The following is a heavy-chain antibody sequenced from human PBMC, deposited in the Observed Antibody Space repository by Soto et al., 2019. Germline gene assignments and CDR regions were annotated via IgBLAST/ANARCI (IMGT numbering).Heavy chain of an antibody. CDR2: IWYDGSNK. CDR3: ARDSSGYYYRVGAFDI. V-gene: IGHV3-33*01. J-gene: IGHJ3*02. CDR1: GFTFSSYG. D-gene: IGHD3-22*01. Sequence: QVQLVESGGGVVQPGRSLRLSCAASGFTFSSYGMHWVRQAPGKGLEWVAVIWYDGSNKYYADSVKGRFTISRDNSKNTLYLQMNSLRAEDTAVYYCARDSSGYYYRVGAFDIWGQGTRVTVSS.